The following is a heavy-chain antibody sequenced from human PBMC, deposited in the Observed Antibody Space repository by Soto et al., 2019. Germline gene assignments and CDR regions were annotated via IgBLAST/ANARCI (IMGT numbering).Heavy chain of an antibody. V-gene: IGHV4-34*01. D-gene: IGHD3-10*01. CDR1: GGSFSGYY. Sequence: QVQLQQWGAGLLKPSETLSLTCAVYGGSFSGYYWTWIRQPPGKGLGWIGEINHSGSTNYNPSLKSRVTITVATSKNQFSLKLSSVTAADTAVYSCARGYGRNFDYWGRGTLVTVSS. CDR3: ARGYGRNFDY. J-gene: IGHJ4*02. CDR2: INHSGST.